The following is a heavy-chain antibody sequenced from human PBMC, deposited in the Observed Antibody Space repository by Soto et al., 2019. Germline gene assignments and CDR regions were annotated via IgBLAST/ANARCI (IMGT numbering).Heavy chain of an antibody. J-gene: IGHJ6*02. V-gene: IGHV3-21*01. CDR3: ARDLLYYDFWSGYLAEGDSGQSHYGMDV. CDR2: ISSSSSYI. CDR1: GSTFSSYS. D-gene: IGHD3-3*01. Sequence: PGGDLRLSCAASGSTFSSYSMNWGRQAPGKGLEWVSSISSSSSYIYYADSVKGRFTISRDNAKNSLYLQMNSLRAEDTAVYYCARDLLYYDFWSGYLAEGDSGQSHYGMDVWGQGTTVTVSS.